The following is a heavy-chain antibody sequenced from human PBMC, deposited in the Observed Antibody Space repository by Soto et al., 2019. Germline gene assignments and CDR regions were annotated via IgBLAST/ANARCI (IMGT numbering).Heavy chain of an antibody. CDR2: INHSGST. V-gene: IGHV4-34*01. J-gene: IGHJ4*02. CDR1: GGSFSGYY. D-gene: IGHD6-13*01. Sequence: VYGGSFSGYYWSWIRQPPGKGLEWIGEINHSGSTNYNPSLKSRVTISVDTSKNQFSLYLQMNSLRAEDTALYYCAKDIRAAAGTIGHWGQGTLVTVYS. CDR3: AKDIRAAAGTIGH.